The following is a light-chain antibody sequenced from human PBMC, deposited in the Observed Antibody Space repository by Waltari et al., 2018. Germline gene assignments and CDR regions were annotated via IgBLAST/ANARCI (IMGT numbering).Light chain of an antibody. CDR3: QQYSRYSWT. CDR1: QSISSW. Sequence: DIQMTQSPSTLSASVGDRVTITCRASQSISSWLAWYQQKPGKAPKLLIYMASTLEDGVPSRFSGSGSGTEFTLTISGLQPDDFATYHCQQYSRYSWTFGQGTKVEIK. V-gene: IGKV1-5*03. CDR2: MAS. J-gene: IGKJ1*01.